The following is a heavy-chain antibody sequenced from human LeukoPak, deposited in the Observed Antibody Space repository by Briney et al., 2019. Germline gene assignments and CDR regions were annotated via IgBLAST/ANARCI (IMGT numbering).Heavy chain of an antibody. CDR3: ARRLYKLLQNKESWDFDY. CDR2: IYPGDSDT. CDR1: GYGFTSYW. J-gene: IGHJ4*02. Sequence: GESLKISCKGSGYGFTSYWIGWVRQMPGKGLEWMGIIYPGDSDTRYSPSFQGQVTISADKSISTAYLQWSSLKASDTAMYYCARRLYKLLQNKESWDFDYWGQGTLVTVSS. D-gene: IGHD2-2*01. V-gene: IGHV5-51*01.